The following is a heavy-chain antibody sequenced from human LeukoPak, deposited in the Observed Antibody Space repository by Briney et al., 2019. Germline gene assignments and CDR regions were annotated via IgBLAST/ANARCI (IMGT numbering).Heavy chain of an antibody. Sequence: PSGTLSLTCAVTGASLSNSNWWTWVRQPPGKGLEWIGEIYHSGSTNYKTSLKSRTTISVDKSKNQFSLKLNSVTAADTAVYYCASRAPRDNYDRYLPIDYWGQGTLVTVSS. V-gene: IGHV4-4*02. D-gene: IGHD3-22*01. CDR3: ASRAPRDNYDRYLPIDY. CDR1: GASLSNSNW. J-gene: IGHJ4*02. CDR2: IYHSGST.